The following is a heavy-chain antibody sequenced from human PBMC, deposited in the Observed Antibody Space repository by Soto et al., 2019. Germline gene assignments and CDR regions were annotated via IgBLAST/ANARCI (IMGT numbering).Heavy chain of an antibody. V-gene: IGHV4-31*03. CDR1: GVSISSGGNY. Sequence: TSETLSLTCTVSGVSISSGGNYWSWIRQHPGKGLEWIGHIYYSGSTYYNPSLKSRLTISMDTSKSQFSLNLSSVTAADTAVYYFARGRSEYKIDFWGQGTLVNVSS. D-gene: IGHD1-1*01. CDR2: IYYSGST. CDR3: ARGRSEYKIDF. J-gene: IGHJ4*02.